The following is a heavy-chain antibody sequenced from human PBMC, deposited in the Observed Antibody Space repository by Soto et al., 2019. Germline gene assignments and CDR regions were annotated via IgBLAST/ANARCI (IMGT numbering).Heavy chain of an antibody. CDR1: NSSINSRFY. V-gene: IGHV4-38-2*01. D-gene: IGHD6-19*01. CDR2: IYHSGST. J-gene: IGHJ4*02. CDR3: ARHTSGRNFDY. Sequence: SETLSLTCAVSNSSINSRFYWGWIRQPPWKGLELIASIYHSGSTHYNPSLKSRATISVDTSNNQFSLRLSSVTAADTAVYYCARHTSGRNFDYWGQGTQVPVSS.